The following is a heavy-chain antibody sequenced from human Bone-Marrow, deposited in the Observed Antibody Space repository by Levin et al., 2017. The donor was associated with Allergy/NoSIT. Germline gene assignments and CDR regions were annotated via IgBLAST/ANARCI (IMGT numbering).Heavy chain of an antibody. CDR1: GYTFTSYD. Sequence: GESLKISCKASGYTFTSYDINWVRQATGQGLEWMGWMNPNSGNTGYAQKFQGRVTMTRNTSISTAYMELSSLRSEDTAVYYCARVGGTYYYDSIHAFDIWGQGTMVTVSS. CDR2: MNPNSGNT. D-gene: IGHD3-22*01. CDR3: ARVGGTYYYDSIHAFDI. J-gene: IGHJ3*02. V-gene: IGHV1-8*01.